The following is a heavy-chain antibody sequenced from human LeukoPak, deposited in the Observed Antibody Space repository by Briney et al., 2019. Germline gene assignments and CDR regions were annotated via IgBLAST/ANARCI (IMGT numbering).Heavy chain of an antibody. CDR3: ARDQYDTWSRRGTFDS. V-gene: IGHV1-69*13. CDR1: GGTFSSYA. Sequence: SVKVSCKASGGTFSSYAISWVRQAPGQGLEWMGGIIPIFGTANYAQKFQGRVTITADESTSTAYMELSSLRVEDTAVFYCARDQYDTWSRRGTFDSWGQGTLVIVSS. J-gene: IGHJ4*02. CDR2: IIPIFGTA. D-gene: IGHD3-3*01.